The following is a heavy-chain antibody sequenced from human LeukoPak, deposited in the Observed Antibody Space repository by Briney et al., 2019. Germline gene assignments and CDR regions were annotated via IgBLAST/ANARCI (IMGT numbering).Heavy chain of an antibody. CDR3: ARGYSSSSSAFDY. J-gene: IGHJ4*02. Sequence: SETLSLTCAVYGGSFSGYYWSWIRRPPGKGLEWIGEINHSGSTNYNPSLKSRVTISVDTSKNQFSLKLSSVTAADTAVYYCARGYSSSSSAFDYWGQGTLVTVSS. D-gene: IGHD6-6*01. CDR2: INHSGST. V-gene: IGHV4-34*01. CDR1: GGSFSGYY.